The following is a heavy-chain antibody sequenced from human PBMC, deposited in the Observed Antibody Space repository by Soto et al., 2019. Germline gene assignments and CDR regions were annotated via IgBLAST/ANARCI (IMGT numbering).Heavy chain of an antibody. J-gene: IGHJ4*02. Sequence: GASVKVSCKASGGTFSSYAISWVRQAPGQGLEWMGGIIPIFGTANYAQKFQGRVTITADESTSTAYMELSSLRSDDTAVYYCARGPDIVVVPAATAHFDYWGQGTLVTVSS. V-gene: IGHV1-69*13. CDR2: IIPIFGTA. CDR3: ARGPDIVVVPAATAHFDY. CDR1: GGTFSSYA. D-gene: IGHD2-2*01.